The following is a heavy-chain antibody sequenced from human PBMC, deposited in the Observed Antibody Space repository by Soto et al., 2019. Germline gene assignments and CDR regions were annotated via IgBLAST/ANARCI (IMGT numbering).Heavy chain of an antibody. CDR2: ISYDGSNK. CDR3: ALIVVVIRSYDACDI. Sequence: QVQLVESGGGVVQPGRSLRLSCAASGFTFSSYAMHWVRQAPGKGLEWVAVISYDGSNKYYAAAVKGRFTISRDNSKNTLYLQMNSLRAEDTAVYYCALIVVVIRSYDACDIWGQGTMVTVSS. CDR1: GFTFSSYA. V-gene: IGHV3-30-3*01. D-gene: IGHD3-22*01. J-gene: IGHJ3*02.